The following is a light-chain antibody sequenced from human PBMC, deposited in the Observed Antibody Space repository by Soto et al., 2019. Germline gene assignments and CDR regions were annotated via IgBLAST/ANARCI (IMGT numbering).Light chain of an antibody. CDR3: QQNSSPPLT. Sequence: DIQMTQSPSSLSASIGDTVTITCRASLSIAMFLSWYQQKPGKAPKLLIYGSATLQDEVPSRFSGSGSGTFFTLTISSLRLEDFATYYCQQNSSPPLTFGGGTTVEIK. CDR1: LSIAMF. V-gene: IGKV1-39*01. CDR2: GSA. J-gene: IGKJ4*01.